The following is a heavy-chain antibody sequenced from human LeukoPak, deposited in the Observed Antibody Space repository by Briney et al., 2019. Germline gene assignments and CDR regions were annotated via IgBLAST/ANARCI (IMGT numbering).Heavy chain of an antibody. J-gene: IGHJ4*02. CDR2: ISGSGGNT. D-gene: IGHD6-19*01. V-gene: IGHV3-23*01. CDR1: GFTFSSFA. CDR3: AKDGVAVAGTDYFDY. Sequence: GGSLRLSCAASGFTFSSFAMNWVRQAPGKGLEWVSTISGSGGNTYYADSVKGRFTISRDNSKNTLYLQMNSLRAEDTALYYCAKDGVAVAGTDYFDYWAQGTLVTVSS.